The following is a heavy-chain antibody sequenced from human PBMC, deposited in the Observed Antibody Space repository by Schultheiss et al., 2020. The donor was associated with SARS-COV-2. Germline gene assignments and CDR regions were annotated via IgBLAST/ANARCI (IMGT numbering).Heavy chain of an antibody. CDR1: GGSISSGSYY. CDR2: IYTSGST. CDR3: AITGATVTPQRGKYYFDY. D-gene: IGHD4-17*01. J-gene: IGHJ4*02. Sequence: SETLSLTCTVSGGSISSGSYYWSWIRQPAGKGLEWIGRIYTSGSTNYNPSLKSRVTISVDTSKNQFSLKLSSVTAADTAVYYCAITGATVTPQRGKYYFDYWGQGTLVTVSS. V-gene: IGHV4-61*02.